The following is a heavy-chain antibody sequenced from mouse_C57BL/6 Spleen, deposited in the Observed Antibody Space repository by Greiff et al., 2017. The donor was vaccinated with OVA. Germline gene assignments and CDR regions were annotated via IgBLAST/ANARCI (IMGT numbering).Heavy chain of an antibody. J-gene: IGHJ2*01. CDR1: GYTFTSYG. CDR3: ARVPVVADY. Sequence: QVQLQQSGAELARPGASVKLSCKASGYTFTSYGISWVKQRTGQGLEWIGVIYPRGGNTYYNEKFKGKATLTADKSSSTAYMELRSLTSEDSAVYFCARVPVVADYWGQGTTLTVSS. D-gene: IGHD1-1*01. V-gene: IGHV1-81*01. CDR2: IYPRGGNT.